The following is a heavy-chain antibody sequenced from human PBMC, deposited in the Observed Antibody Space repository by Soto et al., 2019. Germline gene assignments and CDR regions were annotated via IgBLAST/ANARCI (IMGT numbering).Heavy chain of an antibody. CDR2: ISSSSSYI. D-gene: IGHD3-16*01. V-gene: IGHV3-21*01. CDR3: ARDPRPRFEYYYGMDV. J-gene: IGHJ6*02. Sequence: EVQLVESGGGLVKPGGSLRLSCAASGFTFSSYSMNWVRQAPGKGLEWVSSISSSSSYIYYADSVKGRFTISRDNAKNSLYLQTNSLGAEDTAVYYCARDPRPRFEYYYGMDVWGQGTTVTVSS. CDR1: GFTFSSYS.